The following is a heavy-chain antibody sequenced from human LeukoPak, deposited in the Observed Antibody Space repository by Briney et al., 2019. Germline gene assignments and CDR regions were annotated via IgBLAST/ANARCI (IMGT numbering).Heavy chain of an antibody. J-gene: IGHJ5*02. D-gene: IGHD4-4*01. Sequence: GGSLRLSCAASGFTFSSYGMHWVRQAPGKGLEWVAVISYDGSNKYYADSVKGRFTISRDNSKNTLYLQMNSLRAEDTAVYYCAKDQVYSNYIWFDPWGQGTLVTVSS. V-gene: IGHV3-30*18. CDR3: AKDQVYSNYIWFDP. CDR1: GFTFSSYG. CDR2: ISYDGSNK.